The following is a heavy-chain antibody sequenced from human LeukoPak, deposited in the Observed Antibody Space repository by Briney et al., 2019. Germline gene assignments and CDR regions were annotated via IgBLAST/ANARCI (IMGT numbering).Heavy chain of an antibody. D-gene: IGHD3-22*01. CDR1: GFTFGDYA. CDR3: TRDSGYCRFDY. Sequence: GGSLRLSCTASGFTFGDYAMSWVRQAPGKGLEWVANMNQDGSEKSYVDSVKGRFTISRDNAKKSVYLQMNSLRAEDTAVYYCTRDSGYCRFDYWGQGTLVTVSA. J-gene: IGHJ4*02. V-gene: IGHV3-7*01. CDR2: MNQDGSEK.